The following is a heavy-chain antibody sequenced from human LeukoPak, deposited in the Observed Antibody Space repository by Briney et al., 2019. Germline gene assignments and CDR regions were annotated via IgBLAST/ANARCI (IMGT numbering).Heavy chain of an antibody. V-gene: IGHV3-23*01. Sequence: GGSLRLSCAASGFTFTSYAMSWVRQAPEKGLEWVATISSSGVKTNYVDSVKGRFTISRDNSKDTPYLQMNSLRAEDTAVYYCAKDRLVGAIDWGQGTLVTVSS. J-gene: IGHJ4*02. CDR2: ISSSGVKT. CDR1: GFTFTSYA. CDR3: AKDRLVGAID. D-gene: IGHD1-26*01.